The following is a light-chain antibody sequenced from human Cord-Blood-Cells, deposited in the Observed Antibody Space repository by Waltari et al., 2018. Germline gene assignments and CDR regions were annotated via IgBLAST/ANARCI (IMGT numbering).Light chain of an antibody. J-gene: IGKJ1*01. CDR2: YAS. V-gene: IGKV6-21*01. CDR1: QSIGSS. Sequence: EIVLTQSSDFQAGTPKEKVTITCRASQSIGSSLHWYQQTPDQSPKLLIKYASQSFSGVPSRFSGSGSGTDFTLTINSLEAEDTATYYCHQSSSLPWTFGQGTKVEIE. CDR3: HQSSSLPWT.